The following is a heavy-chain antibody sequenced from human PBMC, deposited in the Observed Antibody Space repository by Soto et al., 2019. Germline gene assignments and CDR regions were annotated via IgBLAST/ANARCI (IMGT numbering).Heavy chain of an antibody. CDR1: GGSFSGYY. Sequence: PSETLSLTCAVYGGSFSGYYWSWVRQPPGKGLEWIGEITHSGGINYNPSLKSRVIMSLDTSKNQFSLRLNSVSDADTAVYYCARLFAGATGNWYFDLWGRGTLVTV. D-gene: IGHD1-1*01. CDR3: ARLFAGATGNWYFDL. J-gene: IGHJ2*01. CDR2: ITHSGGI. V-gene: IGHV4-34*01.